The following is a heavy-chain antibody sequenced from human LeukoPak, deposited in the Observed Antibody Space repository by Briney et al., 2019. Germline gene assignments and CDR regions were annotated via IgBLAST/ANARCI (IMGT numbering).Heavy chain of an antibody. Sequence: ASVKVSCKASGYTFTSYDINWVRQAIGQGLEWMGWMNPNSGNTGYAQKFKGRVTMTRNTSISTAYMELSSLRSEDTAVYYCARGPPYYDFWGGYYYYYMDVWGKGTTVTVSS. V-gene: IGHV1-8*01. CDR2: MNPNSGNT. CDR3: ARGPPYYDFWGGYYYYYMDV. CDR1: GYTFTSYD. J-gene: IGHJ6*03. D-gene: IGHD3-3*01.